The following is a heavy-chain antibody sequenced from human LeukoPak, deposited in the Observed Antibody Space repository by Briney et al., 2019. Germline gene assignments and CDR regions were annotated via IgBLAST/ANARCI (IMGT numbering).Heavy chain of an antibody. V-gene: IGHV4-59*01. D-gene: IGHD3-22*01. CDR3: ARAVTYYYDSSGTYWYFDL. Sequence: PSETLSLTCTVPGGSISSYYWSWIRQPPGKGLEWIGYIYYSGSTNYNPSLKSRVTISVDTSKNQFSLKLSSVTAADTAVYYCARAVTYYYDSSGTYWYFDLWGRGTLVTVSS. J-gene: IGHJ2*01. CDR2: IYYSGST. CDR1: GGSISSYY.